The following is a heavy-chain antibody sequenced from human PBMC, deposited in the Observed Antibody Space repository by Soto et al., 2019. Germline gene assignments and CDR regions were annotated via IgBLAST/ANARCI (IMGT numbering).Heavy chain of an antibody. D-gene: IGHD3-9*01. CDR2: IRKKVNSYTT. CDR3: VRVSEAGYNFEY. CDR1: GFTFSDHY. V-gene: IGHV3-72*01. Sequence: EVQLVESGGGLVQPGGSLRLSCAASGFTFSDHYLDWVRQAPGKGLEWVGRIRKKVNSYTTEYAASVKGRFTISRDDSKNSMYLQMNSLKTDDTAVYYCVRVSEAGYNFEYWGQGNLVTVSS. J-gene: IGHJ4*02.